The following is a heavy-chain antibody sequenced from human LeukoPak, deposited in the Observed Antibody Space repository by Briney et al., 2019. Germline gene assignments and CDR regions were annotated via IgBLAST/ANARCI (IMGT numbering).Heavy chain of an antibody. V-gene: IGHV3-23*01. CDR2: ISGSGGST. CDR3: AKVGMVRGVIITGYFDY. CDR1: GFTFSSYA. Sequence: GGSLRLSCAASGFTFSSYAMSWVRQAPGKGLEWVSAISGSGGSTYYADSVKGRFTISRDNSKNTLYLQMNSLRAEDTAVYYCAKVGMVRGVIITGYFDYWGQGTLVTVSS. J-gene: IGHJ4*02. D-gene: IGHD3-10*01.